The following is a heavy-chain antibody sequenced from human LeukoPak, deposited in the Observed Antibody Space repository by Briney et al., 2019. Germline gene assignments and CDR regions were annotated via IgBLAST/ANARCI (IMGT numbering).Heavy chain of an antibody. CDR1: GYTFTGNY. D-gene: IGHD2-2*01. J-gene: IGHJ4*02. V-gene: IGHV1-2*06. CDR2: INPNSGGT. CDR3: AREVVVVPADNLDY. Sequence: ASVKVSCKASGYTFTGNYMHWVRQAPGQGLEWMGRINPNSGGTNYAQKFQGRVTMTRDTSISTAYMELSRLRSDDTAVYYCAREVVVVPADNLDYWGQGTLVTVSS.